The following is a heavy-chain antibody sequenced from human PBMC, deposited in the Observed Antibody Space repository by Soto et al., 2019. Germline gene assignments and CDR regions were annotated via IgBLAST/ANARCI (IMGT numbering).Heavy chain of an antibody. CDR1: GGTFSSYA. CDR2: IIPIFGTA. Sequence: SVKVSCKASGGTFSSYAISWVRQAPGQGLEWMGGIIPIFGTANYAQKFQGRVTITADKSTSTAYMELSSLRSEDTAVYSCAVNTPLLTTLDLWSGYSFDYSGQGNLVTVSS. CDR3: AVNTPLLTTLDLWSGYSFDY. V-gene: IGHV1-69*06. J-gene: IGHJ4*02. D-gene: IGHD3-3*01.